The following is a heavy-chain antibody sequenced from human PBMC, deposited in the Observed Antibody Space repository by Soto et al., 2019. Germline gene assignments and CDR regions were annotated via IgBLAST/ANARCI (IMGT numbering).Heavy chain of an antibody. Sequence: GGSLRLCCAACGVTFCSYAMHWVRQAPGKGLEYVSAISSNGGSTYYANSVKGRFTISRDNSKNTLYLQMGSLRAEDMAVYYCARDSPTLGAFDIWGQGTMVTVSS. V-gene: IGHV3-64*01. CDR3: ARDSPTLGAFDI. D-gene: IGHD6-6*01. CDR2: ISSNGGST. J-gene: IGHJ3*02. CDR1: GVTFCSYA.